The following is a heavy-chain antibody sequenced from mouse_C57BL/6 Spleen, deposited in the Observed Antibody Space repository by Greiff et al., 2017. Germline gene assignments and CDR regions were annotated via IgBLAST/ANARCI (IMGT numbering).Heavy chain of an antibody. D-gene: IGHD1-1*01. J-gene: IGHJ2*01. CDR3: ARHYGSSYLYYFDY. CDR1: GYTFTSYG. V-gene: IGHV1-81*01. CDR2: IYPRSGNT. Sequence: QVQLKESGAELARPGASVKLSCKASGYTFTSYGISWVKQRTGQGLEWIGEIYPRSGNTYYNEKFKGKATLTADKSSSTAYMELRSLTSEDSAVYFCARHYGSSYLYYFDYWGQGTTLTVSS.